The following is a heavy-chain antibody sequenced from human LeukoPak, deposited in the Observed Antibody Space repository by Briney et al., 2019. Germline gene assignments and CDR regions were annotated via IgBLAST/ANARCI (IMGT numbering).Heavy chain of an antibody. Sequence: PGGSLRLSCAASGFTFSDYYMSWIRQAPGKGLEWVSRINSDGINTDYADSVKGRFTISRDNSKNALYLQMNSLRAEDTAVYYCAKDKDYYGSGSYYSVPNWFDPWGQGTLVTVSS. V-gene: IGHV3-23*01. J-gene: IGHJ5*02. D-gene: IGHD3-10*01. CDR3: AKDKDYYGSGSYYSVPNWFDP. CDR1: GFTFSDYY. CDR2: INSDGINT.